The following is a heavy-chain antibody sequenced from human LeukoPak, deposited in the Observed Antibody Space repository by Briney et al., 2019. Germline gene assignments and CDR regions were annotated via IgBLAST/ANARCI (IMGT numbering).Heavy chain of an antibody. CDR2: ISSSGSTI. V-gene: IGHV3-48*03. D-gene: IGHD6-19*01. J-gene: IGHJ4*02. Sequence: PGGSLRLSCAASGFTFSSYEMNWVRQAPGKGLEWVSYISSSGSTIYYADSVKGRFTISRDNAKNSLYLQMNSLRAEDTAVYYCARDDGIAVAGRFDYWGQGTLVTVSS. CDR1: GFTFSSYE. CDR3: ARDDGIAVAGRFDY.